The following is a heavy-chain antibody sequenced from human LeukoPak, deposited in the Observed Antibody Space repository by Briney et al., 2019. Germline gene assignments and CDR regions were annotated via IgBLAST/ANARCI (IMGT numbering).Heavy chain of an antibody. Sequence: GGSLRLSCAASGFTFSSYSMKWVRQAPGKGLEWVSSITSSSSYIYYADSVKGRFTISRDNAKNSLYLQMNSLRAEDTAVYYCARGPYSSGSSADYWGQGTLATVSS. CDR2: ITSSSSYI. CDR1: GFTFSSYS. D-gene: IGHD6-19*01. V-gene: IGHV3-21*01. J-gene: IGHJ4*02. CDR3: ARGPYSSGSSADY.